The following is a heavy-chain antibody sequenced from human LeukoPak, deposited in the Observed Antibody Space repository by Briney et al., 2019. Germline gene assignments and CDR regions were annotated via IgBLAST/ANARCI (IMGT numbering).Heavy chain of an antibody. Sequence: EGSLRLSCAASGFTFSSYWMSWVRQAPGKGLEWVANIKQDGSEKYYVDSEKGRFTISRGNAKNSLDLQMNSLRAEDTAVYYCARWGGRYFDWFSYGMDVWGQGTTVTVSS. CDR2: IKQDGSEK. CDR1: GFTFSSYW. CDR3: ARWGGRYFDWFSYGMDV. J-gene: IGHJ6*02. V-gene: IGHV3-7*04. D-gene: IGHD3-9*01.